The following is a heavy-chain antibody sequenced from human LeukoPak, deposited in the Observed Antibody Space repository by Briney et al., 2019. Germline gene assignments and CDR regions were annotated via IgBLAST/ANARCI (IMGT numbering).Heavy chain of an antibody. J-gene: IGHJ6*04. Sequence: GGSLRLSCAASGFTFSSYAMSWVRQAPGKGLEWVTAISGSGGSTYYADSVKGRFTISRDNSKNTLYLQMNSLRAEDTAVYYCAKDAGSIVVVPAAPQGPPSRNVWGKGTTVTVSS. D-gene: IGHD2-2*01. CDR2: ISGSGGST. CDR1: GFTFSSYA. V-gene: IGHV3-23*01. CDR3: AKDAGSIVVVPAAPQGPPSRNV.